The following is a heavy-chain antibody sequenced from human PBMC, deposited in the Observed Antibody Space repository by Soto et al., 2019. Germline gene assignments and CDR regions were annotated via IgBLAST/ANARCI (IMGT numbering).Heavy chain of an antibody. J-gene: IGHJ4*02. CDR3: ARYIFGQGFIS. CDR1: GSTFSTLD. D-gene: IGHD3-10*01. CDR2: MHANTGLT. Sequence: QVQLVQSGAEVKKPGASVKVSCKASGSTFSTLDLNWVRQAPGQGLDWMGWMHANTGLTGHAQKFQGRLSMTRDTSIRTAYMEPSSLRADDTAVYYCARYIFGQGFISWGQGTLVTVSS. V-gene: IGHV1-8*01.